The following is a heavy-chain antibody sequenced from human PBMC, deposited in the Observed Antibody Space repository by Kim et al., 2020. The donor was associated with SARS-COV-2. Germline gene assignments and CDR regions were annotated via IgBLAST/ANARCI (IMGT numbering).Heavy chain of an antibody. CDR1: GYTFTSYD. Sequence: ASVKVSCKASGYTFTSYDINWVRQATGQGLEWMGWMNPNSGNTGYAQKFQGRVTMTRNTSISTAYMELSSLRSEDTAVYYCARGLILEGATTSLNFDYWGQGTLVTVSS. D-gene: IGHD1-26*01. CDR2: MNPNSGNT. V-gene: IGHV1-8*01. CDR3: ARGLILEGATTSLNFDY. J-gene: IGHJ4*02.